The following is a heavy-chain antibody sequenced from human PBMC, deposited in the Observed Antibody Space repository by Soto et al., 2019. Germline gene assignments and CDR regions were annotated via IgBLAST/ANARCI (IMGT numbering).Heavy chain of an antibody. CDR1: GFTFNTYS. CDR3: ARDPRPSYESSGYYVSAY. CDR2: ISSSSSYI. Sequence: KAGGSLRLSCAASGFTFNTYSMNWVRQAPGKGLEWVSFISSSSSYIYYADSVKGRFTISRDNAKNSLYLQMNSLRAEDTAVYYCARDPRPSYESSGYYVSAYWGQGTLVTVSS. D-gene: IGHD3-22*01. J-gene: IGHJ4*02. V-gene: IGHV3-21*01.